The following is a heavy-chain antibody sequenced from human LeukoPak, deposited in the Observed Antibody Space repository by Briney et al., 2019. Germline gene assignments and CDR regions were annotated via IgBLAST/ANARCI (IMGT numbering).Heavy chain of an antibody. V-gene: IGHV3-23*01. CDR1: GFPFSSYA. CDR2: IFGADKNTT. D-gene: IGHD3-10*01. J-gene: IGHJ4*02. CDR3: AKRNTMVRGGPCFDY. Sequence: GGSLRLSCAASGFPFSSYAMNWVRQAPGKGLEWVSIIFGADKNTTYYADSVKGRFTVSRYNSKNTLDLQMTDLRPEDTAIYYCAKRNTMVRGGPCFDYWGQGILVAVSS.